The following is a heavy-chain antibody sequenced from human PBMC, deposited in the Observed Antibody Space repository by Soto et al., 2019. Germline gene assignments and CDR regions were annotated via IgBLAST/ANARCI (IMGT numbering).Heavy chain of an antibody. Sequence: QVTLKESGPVLVKPPETLTLTCTVYGFSLSNARMGVSWIRQPPGKALEWLAHIFSNDEKSYSTSLKSRITIAKDTSKSQVVLTMTNMDPVDTATYYCARIPTGDYDWYFDLWGRGTLVTVSS. V-gene: IGHV2-26*01. D-gene: IGHD4-17*01. CDR3: ARIPTGDYDWYFDL. CDR2: IFSNDEK. J-gene: IGHJ2*01. CDR1: GFSLSNARMG.